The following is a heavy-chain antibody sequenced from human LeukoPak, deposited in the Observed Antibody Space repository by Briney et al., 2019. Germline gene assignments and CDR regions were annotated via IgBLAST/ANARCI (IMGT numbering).Heavy chain of an antibody. D-gene: IGHD3-22*01. CDR1: GFTFSNSW. V-gene: IGHV3-7*01. Sequence: GGSLRLSCAASGFTFSNSWMSWVRQAPGKGLEWVATIKPDGSAQYVDSVKGRFTISRDNAKNSLFLQINSLRAEDAAVYYCANGGTYSSGPWGQGTLVTVSS. J-gene: IGHJ5*02. CDR3: ANGGTYSSGP. CDR2: IKPDGSA.